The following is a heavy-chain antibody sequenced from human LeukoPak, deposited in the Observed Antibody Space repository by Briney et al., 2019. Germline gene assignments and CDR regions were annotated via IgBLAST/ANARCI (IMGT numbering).Heavy chain of an antibody. J-gene: IGHJ4*02. V-gene: IGHV1-69*05. D-gene: IGHD4-23*01. CDR1: GGTFSSYA. Sequence: SVKVSCKASGGTFSSYAISWVRQAPGQGLEWMGGIIPIFGTANFAQKFQGRVTITTDESTSTAYMELSSLRSEDTAVYYCAREGGNPRYFDYWGQGTLVTVSS. CDR3: AREGGNPRYFDY. CDR2: IIPIFGTA.